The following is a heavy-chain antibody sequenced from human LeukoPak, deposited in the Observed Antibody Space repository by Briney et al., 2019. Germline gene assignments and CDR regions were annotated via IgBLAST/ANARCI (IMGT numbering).Heavy chain of an antibody. Sequence: ASVKVSCKASGYTFTSYGISWVRQAPGQGLEWMGWISAYNGNTNYAQKLRGRVTMTTDTSTSTAYMELRSLRSDDTAVYYCARDHVVVAAATYYYYYMDVWGKGTTVTVSS. D-gene: IGHD2-15*01. V-gene: IGHV1-18*01. CDR1: GYTFTSYG. CDR2: ISAYNGNT. J-gene: IGHJ6*03. CDR3: ARDHVVVAAATYYYYYMDV.